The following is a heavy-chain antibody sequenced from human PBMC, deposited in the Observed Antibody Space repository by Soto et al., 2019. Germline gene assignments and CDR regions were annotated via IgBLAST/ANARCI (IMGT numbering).Heavy chain of an antibody. J-gene: IGHJ4*02. CDR3: ARGGGSGSIDY. V-gene: IGHV3-21*01. Sequence: GESLKISCAASGFTFSSYSMNWVRQAPGKGLEWVSSISSSSSYIYYADSVKGRFTISRDNAKNSLYLQMNSLRAEDTAVYYCARGGGSGSIDYWGQGTLVTVSS. CDR1: GFTFSSYS. CDR2: ISSSSSYI. D-gene: IGHD3-3*01.